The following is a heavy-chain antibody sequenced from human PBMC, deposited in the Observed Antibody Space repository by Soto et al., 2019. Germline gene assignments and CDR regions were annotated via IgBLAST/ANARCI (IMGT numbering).Heavy chain of an antibody. V-gene: IGHV4-34*01. CDR2: INHRGTT. Sequence: PSETLSLTCAVYGGSFRGYYWSWIRQPPGKGLEWIGEINHRGTTNYHPSLKSRVTISVDTSKNQFSLKLSSVTAADTAVYYCSASPVTVAGQNFGYWGRGTPVTVSS. D-gene: IGHD6-19*01. CDR1: GGSFRGYY. J-gene: IGHJ4*02. CDR3: SASPVTVAGQNFGY.